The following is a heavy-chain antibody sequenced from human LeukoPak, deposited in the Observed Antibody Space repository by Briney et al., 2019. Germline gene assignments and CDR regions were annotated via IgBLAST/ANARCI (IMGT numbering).Heavy chain of an antibody. D-gene: IGHD6-19*01. CDR1: GGSISSGGYY. CDR2: IYYSGST. J-gene: IGHJ3*02. CDR3: AREVAVAGAFDI. Sequence: SETLSLTCTVSGGSISSGGYYWSWIRQHPGKGLEWIGYIYYSGSTYYNPSLKSRVTISVDTSKNQFSLKLSSVTAADTAVYYCAREVAVAGAFDIWGQGTMVTVSS. V-gene: IGHV4-31*03.